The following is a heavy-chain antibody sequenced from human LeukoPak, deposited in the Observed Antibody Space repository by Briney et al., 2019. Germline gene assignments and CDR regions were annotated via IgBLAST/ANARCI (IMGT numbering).Heavy chain of an antibody. CDR2: IIPSFGTV. Sequence: ASSVTVTCKASGGTFSSYSSSWIRQAPGQGLEWMGRIIPSFGTVNYAQKFQGRVTITTDESTSTAYMELSSLRSEDAAVYYCARVSRDGYNLDYWGQGTLVTVSS. D-gene: IGHD5-24*01. V-gene: IGHV1-69*05. J-gene: IGHJ4*02. CDR1: GGTFSSYS. CDR3: ARVSRDGYNLDY.